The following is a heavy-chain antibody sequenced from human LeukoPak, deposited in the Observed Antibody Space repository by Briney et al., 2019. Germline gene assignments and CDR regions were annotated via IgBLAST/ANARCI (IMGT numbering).Heavy chain of an antibody. CDR3: AHSRDDGLFDY. J-gene: IGHJ4*02. V-gene: IGHV2-5*02. CDR1: GFSLRTSGVG. CDR2: IYWDDDK. D-gene: IGHD2-8*01. Sequence: SGPTLVNPTQTLTLTCTFSGFSLRTSGVGVGWIRQPPGKALEWLALIYWDDDKRYSPSLKSRLTITKDTSKNQVVLTMTNMDPVDTATYYCAHSRDDGLFDYWGQGTLVTVSS.